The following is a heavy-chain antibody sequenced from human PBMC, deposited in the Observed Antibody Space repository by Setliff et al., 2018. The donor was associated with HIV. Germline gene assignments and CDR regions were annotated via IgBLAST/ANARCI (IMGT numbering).Heavy chain of an antibody. J-gene: IGHJ4*02. V-gene: IGHV3-30*03. CDR2: ILYDGSNK. Sequence: LRLSCAASGFTFSSYGMHWVRQAPGKGLEWVAVILYDGSNKYYADSVKGRFTISRDNLKKRVYLQMSSLRAEDTAVYFCARDTGQLVYYFDSWGQGTLVTVSS. D-gene: IGHD6-6*01. CDR1: GFTFSSYG. CDR3: ARDTGQLVYYFDS.